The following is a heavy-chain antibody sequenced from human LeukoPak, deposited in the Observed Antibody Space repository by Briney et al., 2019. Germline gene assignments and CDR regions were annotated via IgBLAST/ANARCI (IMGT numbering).Heavy chain of an antibody. D-gene: IGHD1-26*01. CDR1: GGSFGGYY. CDR2: INHSGST. Sequence: KPSETLSLTCAVYGGSFGGYYWSWIRQPPGKGLEWIGEINHSGSTNYNPSLKSRVTISVDTSKNQFSLKLSSVTAADTAVYYCASKVGTLYFDYWGQGTLVTVSS. V-gene: IGHV4-34*01. J-gene: IGHJ4*02. CDR3: ASKVGTLYFDY.